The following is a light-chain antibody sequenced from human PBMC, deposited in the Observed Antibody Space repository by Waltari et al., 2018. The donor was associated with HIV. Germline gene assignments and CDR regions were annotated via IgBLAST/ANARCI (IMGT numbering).Light chain of an antibody. V-gene: IGLV3-1*01. CDR2: ADK. CDR3: QTWDNSAGV. Sequence: SYELTQPSSVSVSPGQTVRSTCSGDNLGAQLVCWYQQKPGQSPLLLIYADKKRPSGTPERFAASNSGNTATLAITETQTMDEADYYCQTWDNSAGVFGGGTKLTVL. CDR1: NLGAQL. J-gene: IGLJ2*01.